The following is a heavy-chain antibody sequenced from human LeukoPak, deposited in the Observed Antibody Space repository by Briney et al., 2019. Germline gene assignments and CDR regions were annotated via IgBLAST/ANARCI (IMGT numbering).Heavy chain of an antibody. D-gene: IGHD5-18*01. CDR2: INHSGST. CDR1: GGSFSGYY. V-gene: IGHV4-34*01. J-gene: IGHJ5*02. CDR3: ARDTAGDNWFDP. Sequence: SETLSLTCAVYGGSFSGYYWSWIRQPPGKGLEWIGEINHSGSTNYNPSLKSRVTISVDTSKNQFSPKLSSVTAADTAVYYCARDTAGDNWFDPWGQGTLVTVSS.